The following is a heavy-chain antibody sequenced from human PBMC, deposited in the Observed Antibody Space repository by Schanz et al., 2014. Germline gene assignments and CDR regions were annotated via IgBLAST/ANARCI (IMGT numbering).Heavy chain of an antibody. Sequence: QVQLVQSGAEVKKPGASVKVSCKASGYTFTSYGISWVRQAPGQGLEWMGWISPYNGNTNYAQKLQGRVTMTADTSTSTAYMELSSLRSEDTAVYYCASSGAAYSSSWDFDYWGQGTLVTVSS. J-gene: IGHJ4*02. V-gene: IGHV1-18*01. CDR1: GYTFTSYG. CDR2: ISPYNGNT. D-gene: IGHD6-13*01. CDR3: ASSGAAYSSSWDFDY.